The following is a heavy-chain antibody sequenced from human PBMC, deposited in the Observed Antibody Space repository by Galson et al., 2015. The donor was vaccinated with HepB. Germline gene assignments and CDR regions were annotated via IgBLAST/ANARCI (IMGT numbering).Heavy chain of an antibody. J-gene: IGHJ5*02. D-gene: IGHD1-1*01. CDR2: IIPIFGTA. CDR1: GGTFSSYA. CDR3: ARGGHWNDEDVYWFDP. Sequence: SVKVSCKASGGTFSSYAISWVRQAPGQGLEWMGGIIPIFGTANYAQKFQGRVTITADESTSTAYMELSSLRSEDTAVYYCARGGHWNDEDVYWFDPWGQGTLVTVSS. V-gene: IGHV1-69*13.